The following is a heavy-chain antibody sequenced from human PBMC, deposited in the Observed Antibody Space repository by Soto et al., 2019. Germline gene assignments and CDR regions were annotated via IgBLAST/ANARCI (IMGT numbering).Heavy chain of an antibody. V-gene: IGHV4-31*03. CDR3: ARVALCAEDLEQQLDPNWFDP. J-gene: IGHJ5*02. CDR1: GGSISSGGYY. Sequence: QVQLQESGPGLVKPSQTLSLTCTVSGGSISSGGYYWSWIRQHPGKGLEWIGYIYYSGSTYYNPSLKSRVTISVDTSKNQFSLKLSSVTAADTAVYYCARVALCAEDLEQQLDPNWFDPWGQGTLVTVSS. CDR2: IYYSGST. D-gene: IGHD6-13*01.